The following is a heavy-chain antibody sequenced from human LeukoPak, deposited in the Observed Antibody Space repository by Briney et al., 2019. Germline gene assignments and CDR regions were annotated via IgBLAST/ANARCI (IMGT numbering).Heavy chain of an antibody. J-gene: IGHJ4*02. D-gene: IGHD1-26*01. CDR3: ARPYSGNSGFFDY. CDR2: ISYDGSNK. Sequence: PWGSLRLSCAASGFTFSSYAMHWVRQAPGKGLEWVAVISYDGSNKYYADSVKGRFTISRDNSKNTLYLQMNSLRAEDTAVYYCARPYSGNSGFFDYWGQGTLVPVSS. V-gene: IGHV3-30-3*01. CDR1: GFTFSSYA.